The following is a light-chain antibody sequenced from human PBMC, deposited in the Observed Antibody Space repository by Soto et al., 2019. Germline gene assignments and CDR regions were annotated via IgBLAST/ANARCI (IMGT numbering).Light chain of an antibody. J-gene: IGKJ1*01. Sequence: DIQMTQSPSTLSASVGDRVTITCRASQSTCGWVAWYQQKPGKAPKLLIYQASSLENGVPSRFSGSGSETEFTLTISSLQPDDFASYYCQQYESRQGTFGQGTKVEIK. CDR3: QQYESRQGT. V-gene: IGKV1-5*03. CDR2: QAS. CDR1: QSTCGW.